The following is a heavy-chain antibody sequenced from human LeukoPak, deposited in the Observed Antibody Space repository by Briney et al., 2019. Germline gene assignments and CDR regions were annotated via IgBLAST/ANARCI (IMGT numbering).Heavy chain of an antibody. D-gene: IGHD2-2*01. J-gene: IGHJ6*02. V-gene: IGHV3-23*01. Sequence: GGSLRLSCAASGFTLSSYAMSWVRQAPGKGLEWVSAISGSGGSTYYADSVKGRFTISRDNSKNTLYLQMNSLRAEDTAVYYCAKDALSSSTYHYYGMDVWGQGTTVTVSS. CDR1: GFTLSSYA. CDR2: ISGSGGST. CDR3: AKDALSSSTYHYYGMDV.